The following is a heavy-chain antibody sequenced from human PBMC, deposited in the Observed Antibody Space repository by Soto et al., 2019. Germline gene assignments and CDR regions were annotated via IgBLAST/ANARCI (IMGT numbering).Heavy chain of an antibody. CDR2: INPSGDST. D-gene: IGHD3-10*01. J-gene: IGHJ4*02. V-gene: IGHV1-46*04. CDR3: ARDWEFGF. CDR1: GYTFSSYY. Sequence: QVQLVQSGAEVKKPGASVKVSCKASGYTFSSYYMHWVRQAPGQGLEWMGVINPSGDSTTYAQKLQGRVTMTKDTSTSTLYMELSSLRSEDTAVYFCARDWEFGFWGQGTLVTVSS.